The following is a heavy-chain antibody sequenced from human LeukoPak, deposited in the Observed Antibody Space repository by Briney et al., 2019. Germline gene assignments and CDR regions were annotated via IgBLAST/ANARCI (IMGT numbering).Heavy chain of an antibody. CDR3: ARDADARGAFDI. J-gene: IGHJ3*02. D-gene: IGHD1-26*01. V-gene: IGHV3-23*01. CDR1: GFTFSSYA. Sequence: GGSLRLSCAASGFTFSSYAMSWVRQAPGKGLEWVSSISNSGGRTFYTDSVKGRFTISRDNSKITLYLQMNSLRAEDTAVYYCARDADARGAFDIWGQGTMVTVSS. CDR2: ISNSGGRT.